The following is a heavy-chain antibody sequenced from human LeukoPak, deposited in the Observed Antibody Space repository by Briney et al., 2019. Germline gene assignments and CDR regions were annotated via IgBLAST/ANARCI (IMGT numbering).Heavy chain of an antibody. Sequence: GASVKVSCKASGYTFTSYDTNWVRQAPGQGLEWMGWINPNSGGTNYAQKFQGRVTMTRDTSISTAYMELSRLRSDDTAVYYCARPRAQGNYPDYWGQGTLVTVSS. V-gene: IGHV1-2*02. CDR3: ARPRAQGNYPDY. D-gene: IGHD3-10*01. CDR1: GYTFTSYD. J-gene: IGHJ4*02. CDR2: INPNSGGT.